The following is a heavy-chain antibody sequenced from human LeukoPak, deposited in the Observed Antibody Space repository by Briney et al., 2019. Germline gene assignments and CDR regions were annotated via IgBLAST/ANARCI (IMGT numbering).Heavy chain of an antibody. CDR3: ARDSYGDYERYYYGMDV. CDR1: GFTFSRYW. Sequence: PGGSLRLSCAASGFTFSRYWMSWVRQAPGRGLEWVANIKHDGSQKYYVDSVKGRITISRDNAKNSLYLQMNSLRAGDTAVYYCARDSYGDYERYYYGMDVWGQGTTVTVSS. CDR2: IKHDGSQK. V-gene: IGHV3-7*01. J-gene: IGHJ6*02. D-gene: IGHD4-17*01.